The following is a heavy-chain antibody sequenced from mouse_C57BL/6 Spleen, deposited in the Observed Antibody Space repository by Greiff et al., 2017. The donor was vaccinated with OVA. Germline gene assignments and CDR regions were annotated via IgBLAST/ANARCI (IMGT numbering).Heavy chain of an antibody. J-gene: IGHJ3*01. CDR1: GYTFTSYG. CDR2: IYPRSGNT. CDR3: ARHYGSSEAWFAY. D-gene: IGHD1-1*01. Sequence: QVQLQQSGAELARPGASVKLSCKASGYTFTSYGISWVKQRTGPGLEWIGEIYPRSGNTYYNAKFKGKATLTADKSASTAYMELRSLTSEDSAVYFCARHYGSSEAWFAYWGQGTLVTVSA. V-gene: IGHV1-81*01.